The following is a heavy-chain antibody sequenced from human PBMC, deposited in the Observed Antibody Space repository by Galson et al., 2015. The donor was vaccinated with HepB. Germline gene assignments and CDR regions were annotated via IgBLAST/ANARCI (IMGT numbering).Heavy chain of an antibody. CDR2: INYSGST. D-gene: IGHD5-12*01. Sequence: TLSLTCTVSGGSISDTTYYWGWIRQSPGKGLEWIGSINYSGSTYYNPSLKSRVSISGDTSKQFSLKLTSVTAADTAVYYCARQGGATIWFDPWGQGTLVTVSS. V-gene: IGHV4-39*01. CDR1: GGSISDTTYY. CDR3: ARQGGATIWFDP. J-gene: IGHJ5*02.